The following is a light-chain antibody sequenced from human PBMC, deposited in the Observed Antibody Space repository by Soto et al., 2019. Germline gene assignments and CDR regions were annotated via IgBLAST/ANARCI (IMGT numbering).Light chain of an antibody. Sequence: QSALTQPASVSGSPGQSITCSCTGTSSDVGNYNLVSWYQQHPGKAPKLMIYEGSKRPSGVSNRFSGSKSGNTASLTISGLQAEDEADYYCSSYVGSSTLLFGGATKLTVL. J-gene: IGLJ2*01. V-gene: IGLV2-23*01. CDR1: SSDVGNYNL. CDR2: EGS. CDR3: SSYVGSSTLL.